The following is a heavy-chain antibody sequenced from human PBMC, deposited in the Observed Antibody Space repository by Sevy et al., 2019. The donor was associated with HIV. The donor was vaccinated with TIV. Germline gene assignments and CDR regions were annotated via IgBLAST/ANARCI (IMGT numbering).Heavy chain of an antibody. Sequence: GGSLRLSCAASGFTFSSYAMHWVRQAPGKGLEWVAVISYDGSNKYYADSVKGRFTISRDNSKNTLYLQMNSLRAEDTAVYYCAREPFRYYDSSGYYSWEYFQHWGQSTLVTVSS. CDR3: AREPFRYYDSSGYYSWEYFQH. CDR2: ISYDGSNK. J-gene: IGHJ1*01. D-gene: IGHD3-22*01. CDR1: GFTFSSYA. V-gene: IGHV3-30*04.